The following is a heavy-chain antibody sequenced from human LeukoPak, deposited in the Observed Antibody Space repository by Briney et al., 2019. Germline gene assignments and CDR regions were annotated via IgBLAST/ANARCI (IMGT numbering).Heavy chain of an antibody. D-gene: IGHD3-22*01. J-gene: IGHJ4*02. CDR1: GYSISSGYY. V-gene: IGHV4-38-2*02. CDR2: IYHSGST. Sequence: SETLSLTCTVSGYSISSGYYWGWIRQPPGKGLEWIGSIYHSGSTYYNPSLKSRVTISVDTSKNQFSLQLSSVTAADTAVYCCARRAYDSSGYYWDYWGQGTLVTVSS. CDR3: ARRAYDSSGYYWDY.